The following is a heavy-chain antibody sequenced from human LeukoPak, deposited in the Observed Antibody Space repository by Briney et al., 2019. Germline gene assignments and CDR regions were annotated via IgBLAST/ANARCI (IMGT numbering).Heavy chain of an antibody. Sequence: GGSLRLSCAASGFTFSSYAMSWVRQAPGKGLEWVSAISGSGGSTYYADSVKGRFTISRGNSKNTLYLQMNSLRAEDTAVYYCAKLRNLAGRAFDYWGQGTLVTVSS. CDR2: ISGSGGST. CDR3: AKLRNLAGRAFDY. CDR1: GFTFSSYA. J-gene: IGHJ4*02. V-gene: IGHV3-23*01. D-gene: IGHD6-19*01.